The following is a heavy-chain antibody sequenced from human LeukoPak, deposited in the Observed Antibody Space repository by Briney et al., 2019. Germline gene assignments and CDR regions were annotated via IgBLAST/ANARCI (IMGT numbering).Heavy chain of an antibody. CDR2: ISSNGGST. J-gene: IGHJ4*02. Sequence: GGSLRLSCAASGITFSSYAMHWVRQAPGKGLEYVSAISSNGGSTYYANSVKGRFTISRDNSKNTLYLQMGSLRAEDMAVYYCAREFRDGYNYGELDYWGQGTLVTVSS. V-gene: IGHV3-64*01. D-gene: IGHD5-24*01. CDR1: GITFSSYA. CDR3: AREFRDGYNYGELDY.